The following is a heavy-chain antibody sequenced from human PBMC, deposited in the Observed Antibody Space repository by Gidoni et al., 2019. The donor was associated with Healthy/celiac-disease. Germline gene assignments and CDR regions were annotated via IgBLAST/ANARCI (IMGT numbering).Heavy chain of an antibody. V-gene: IGHV3-49*04. CDR2: IRSKAYGGTT. CDR1: GFTFGDYA. D-gene: IGHD3-16*01. Sequence: EVQLVESGGGLVQPGRSLRLSCTASGFTFGDYALSWVRQAPGKGLEWVGFIRSKAYGGTTEYAASVKGRFTISRDDSKSIAYLQMNSLKTEDTAVYYCTIKGRGTDYWGQGTLVTVSS. J-gene: IGHJ4*02. CDR3: TIKGRGTDY.